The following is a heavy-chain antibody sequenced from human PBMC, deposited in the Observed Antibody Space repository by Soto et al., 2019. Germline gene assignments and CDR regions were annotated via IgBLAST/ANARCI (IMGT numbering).Heavy chain of an antibody. CDR1: GGSISSSSYY. CDR2: IYYSGST. V-gene: IGHV4-39*01. Sequence: SETLSLTCTVSGGSISSSSYYWGWIRQPPGKGLEWIGSIYYSGSTYYNPSLKSRVTISVDTSKNQFSLKLSSVTAADTAVYYCARRYSSIAARFDYWGQGTLVTVSS. CDR3: ARRYSSIAARFDY. D-gene: IGHD6-6*01. J-gene: IGHJ4*02.